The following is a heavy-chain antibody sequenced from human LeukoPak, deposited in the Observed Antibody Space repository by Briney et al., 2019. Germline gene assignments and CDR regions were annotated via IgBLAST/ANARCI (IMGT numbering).Heavy chain of an antibody. CDR3: AGDRYSSRWYFY. Sequence: PSETLSLTCTVSGGCISSYYWSWIRQPPGKGLEWIGYIYYSGSTNYNPSLKSRVTISVETSKNEFSLKLSSVTAADTAVYYCAGDRYSSRWYFYWGQGTLVTVSS. CDR1: GGCISSYY. D-gene: IGHD6-13*01. J-gene: IGHJ4*02. V-gene: IGHV4-59*01. CDR2: IYYSGST.